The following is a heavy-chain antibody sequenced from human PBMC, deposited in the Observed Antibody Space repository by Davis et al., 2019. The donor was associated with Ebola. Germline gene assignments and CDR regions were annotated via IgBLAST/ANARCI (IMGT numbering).Heavy chain of an antibody. CDR1: RYTFPGYD. CDR2: MNPNSGNT. J-gene: IGHJ4*02. D-gene: IGHD3-3*01. V-gene: IGHV1-8*01. CDR3: ARQRISIFGVAPTFDF. Sequence: ASVKVSCKASRYTFPGYDINGVRQATGHGLEWMGWMNPNSGNTGYAQKFQGRVTMTRENSMSTAYMELSSLRSEDTAVYFCARQRISIFGVAPTFDFWGQGALVTVSS.